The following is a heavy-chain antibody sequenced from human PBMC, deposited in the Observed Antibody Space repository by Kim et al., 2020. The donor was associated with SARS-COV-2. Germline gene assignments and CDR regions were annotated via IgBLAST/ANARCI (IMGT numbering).Heavy chain of an antibody. J-gene: IGHJ3*02. Sequence: NPSLKSRVTISVDTSKNQFSLKLSSVAAADTAVYYCARGYSYGPLDAFDIWGQGTMVTVSS. D-gene: IGHD5-18*01. CDR3: ARGYSYGPLDAFDI. V-gene: IGHV4-31*02.